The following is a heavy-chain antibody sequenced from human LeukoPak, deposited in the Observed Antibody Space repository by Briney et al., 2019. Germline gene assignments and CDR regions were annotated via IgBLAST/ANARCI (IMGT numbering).Heavy chain of an antibody. J-gene: IGHJ4*02. CDR2: INHSGST. V-gene: IGHV4-34*01. Sequence: SETLSLTCAVYGGSFSGYYWSWIRQPPGKGLEWIGEINHSGSTNYNPSLKSRVTISVDTSKNQFSLKLSSVTAADTAVYYCARARWLLEFDYWGQGTLVTVSS. CDR1: GGSFSGYY. D-gene: IGHD5-12*01. CDR3: ARARWLLEFDY.